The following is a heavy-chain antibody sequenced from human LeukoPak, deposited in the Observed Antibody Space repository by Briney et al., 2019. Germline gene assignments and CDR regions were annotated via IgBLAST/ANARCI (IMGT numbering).Heavy chain of an antibody. CDR2: INPNSGGP. D-gene: IGHD3-22*01. CDR3: ARDYYYYDSSGYYYIPYYFDY. Sequence: GASVKVSCKASGYTFTGYYMHWVRQAPGQGLEWMGRINPNSGGPNYAQKFQGMVTMTRDTSISTAYMELSRLRSDDTAVYYCARDYYYYDSSGYYYIPYYFDYWGQGTLVTVSS. V-gene: IGHV1-2*06. J-gene: IGHJ4*02. CDR1: GYTFTGYY.